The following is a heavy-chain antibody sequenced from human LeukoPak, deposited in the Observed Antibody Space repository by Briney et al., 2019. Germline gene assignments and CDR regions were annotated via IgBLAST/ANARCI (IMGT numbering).Heavy chain of an antibody. J-gene: IGHJ4*02. CDR3: ARGASNDTVMDFDY. Sequence: PSETLSLTCAVYGGSFSGYYWGWIRQPPGKGLEWIGEINHSGSTNYNPSLKSRVTISVDTSKNQFSLKVSSVTAADTAVYYCARGASNDTVMDFDYWGQGTLVTVSS. CDR2: INHSGST. CDR1: GGSFSGYY. D-gene: IGHD5-18*01. V-gene: IGHV4-34*01.